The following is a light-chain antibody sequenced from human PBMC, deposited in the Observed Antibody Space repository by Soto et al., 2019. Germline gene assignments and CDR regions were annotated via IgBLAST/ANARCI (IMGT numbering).Light chain of an antibody. CDR2: EVI. J-gene: IGLJ3*02. V-gene: IGLV2-8*01. CDR1: SSDVGGYNY. Sequence: QSALTQPPSASGSRGQSVTISCTGTSSDVGGYNYVSWYQQHPGKVPKLMIYEVIKRPSGVPDRFSGSKSGNTASLTVSGLQPEDEADYYCSSYAGSNNLGVFGGGTKLTVL. CDR3: SSYAGSNNLGV.